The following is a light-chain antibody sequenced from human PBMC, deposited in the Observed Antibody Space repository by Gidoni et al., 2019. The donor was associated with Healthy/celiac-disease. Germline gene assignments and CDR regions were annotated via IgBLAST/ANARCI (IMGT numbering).Light chain of an antibody. J-gene: IGKJ1*01. CDR1: QSVLYSSNNKNY. CDR3: QQFSSTPWT. Sequence: DIVMTQSPDSLAVSLGERATINCKSSQSVLYSSNNKNYLAWYQQKPGQPPKLLIYWASTRESGVPDRFRGRGSGTAFPLTISSLQSEDVAVSYCQQFSSTPWTFGQGTKVEIK. V-gene: IGKV4-1*01. CDR2: WAS.